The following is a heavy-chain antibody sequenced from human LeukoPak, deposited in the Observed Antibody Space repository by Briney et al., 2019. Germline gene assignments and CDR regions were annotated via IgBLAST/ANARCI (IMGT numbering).Heavy chain of an antibody. Sequence: PSETLSLTCIVSGDSVSGYYWNWIRQPPGKGLEWIGYTHHSGNTLYNPSLKSRVTTSVDTSKNQFSLKLSSVTAADTAVYYCAREEYCSSTSCYTYYYYMDVWGKGTTVTVSS. J-gene: IGHJ6*03. CDR1: GDSVSGYY. V-gene: IGHV4-59*02. D-gene: IGHD2-2*02. CDR2: THHSGNT. CDR3: AREEYCSSTSCYTYYYYMDV.